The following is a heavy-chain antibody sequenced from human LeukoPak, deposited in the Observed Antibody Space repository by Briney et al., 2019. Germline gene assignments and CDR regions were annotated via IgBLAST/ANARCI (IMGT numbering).Heavy chain of an antibody. CDR1: GGTFSSYA. Sequence: ASVKVSCKASGGTFSSYAISWVRQAPGQGLEWMGGIIPIFGTANYAQKFQGRVTITTDESTSTAYMELSSLRSEDTAVYYCARVPRDPSSSYTPDNYYYYYYMDVWGKGTTVTVSS. J-gene: IGHJ6*03. CDR3: ARVPRDPSSSYTPDNYYYYYYMDV. D-gene: IGHD6-6*01. CDR2: IIPIFGTA. V-gene: IGHV1-69*05.